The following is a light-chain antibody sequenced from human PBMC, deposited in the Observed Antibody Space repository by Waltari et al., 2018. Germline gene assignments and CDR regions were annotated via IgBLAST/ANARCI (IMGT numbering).Light chain of an antibody. V-gene: IGKV3-20*01. CDR2: GAS. J-gene: IGKJ1*01. CDR3: QHYLRLPVT. CDR1: QSVTRA. Sequence: EIVLTQSPGPLSLSPGESATLSCRTSQSVTRALDWYQQKPGQAPRLLIYGASNRATGIPDRFSGSGSGTDFSLTISSLEPEDFAVYYCQHYLRLPVTFGQGTKVEVK.